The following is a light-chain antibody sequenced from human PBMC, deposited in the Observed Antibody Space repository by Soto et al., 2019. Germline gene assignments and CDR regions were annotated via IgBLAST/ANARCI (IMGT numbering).Light chain of an antibody. Sequence: EVVLTQSTGTVSLSPGERATLSCRASQSITSSYIAWQQQKPGQAPRLLIYAATSSATGIPDRMSGRGSGTDLPLSISRLATEGIAVYYCTQYRSTGTWTFGQGTKVEIK. V-gene: IGKV3-20*01. J-gene: IGKJ1*01. CDR3: TQYRSTGTWT. CDR2: AAT. CDR1: QSITSSY.